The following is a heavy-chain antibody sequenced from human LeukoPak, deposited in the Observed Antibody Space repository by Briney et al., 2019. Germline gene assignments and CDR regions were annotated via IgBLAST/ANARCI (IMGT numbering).Heavy chain of an antibody. D-gene: IGHD6-6*01. J-gene: IGHJ4*02. Sequence: GGSLRLSCAASGFTFSHYSMNWVRQAPGKGLEWVGRIKSKTDGGTTDYAAPVKGRFTISRDDSKNTLYLQMNSLKTEDTAVYYCTTEEYSSSWGDQVDYWGQGTLVTVSS. CDR3: TTEEYSSSWGDQVDY. CDR1: GFTFSHYS. V-gene: IGHV3-15*01. CDR2: IKSKTDGGTT.